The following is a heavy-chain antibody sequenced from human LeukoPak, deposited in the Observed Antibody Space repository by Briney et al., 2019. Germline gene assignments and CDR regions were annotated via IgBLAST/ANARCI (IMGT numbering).Heavy chain of an antibody. V-gene: IGHV4-31*03. D-gene: IGHD6-13*01. CDR2: IYYSGST. CDR3: ARASSSWHRFDY. Sequence: SETLSLTCTVSGGSISSGGYYWSWIRQHPGKGLEWIGYIYYSGSTYYNPSLKSRVTISVDTSKNQFSLKLSSVTAADTAVYYCARASSSWHRFDYWGQGTLVTVSS. CDR1: GGSISSGGYY. J-gene: IGHJ4*02.